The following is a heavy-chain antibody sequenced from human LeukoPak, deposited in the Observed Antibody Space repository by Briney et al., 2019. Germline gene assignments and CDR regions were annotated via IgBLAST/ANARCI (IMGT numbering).Heavy chain of an antibody. CDR3: ARIYYDFEFDF. V-gene: IGHV4-4*07. CDR2: IYTTGTT. J-gene: IGHJ4*02. D-gene: IGHD3-3*01. Sequence: SETLSLTCTVSGGSISSYYWSWIRQPAGKGLEWIGRIYTTGTTNYNPSLKSRVTISYTSKNQFSLKLNSVTAADTAIYYCARIYYDFEFDFWGQGTLVTVSS. CDR1: GGSISSYY.